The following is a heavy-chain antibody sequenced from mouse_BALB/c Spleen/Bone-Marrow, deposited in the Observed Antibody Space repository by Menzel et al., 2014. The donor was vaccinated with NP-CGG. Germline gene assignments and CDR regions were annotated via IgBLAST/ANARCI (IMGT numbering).Heavy chain of an antibody. J-gene: IGHJ1*01. CDR3: AKKTYGSSVYFDV. CDR1: GFSLTNCG. V-gene: IGHV2-5*01. D-gene: IGHD1-1*01. CDR2: IWRGGST. Sequence: QVQLKESGPGLVQPSQSLSITCTVSGFSLTNCGIHWVRQSPGKGLEWPGVIWRGGSTDYNAAFMSRLNITKDNSKSQVFFKMNSLQADDTAIYYCAKKTYGSSVYFDVWGAGTTVTVSS.